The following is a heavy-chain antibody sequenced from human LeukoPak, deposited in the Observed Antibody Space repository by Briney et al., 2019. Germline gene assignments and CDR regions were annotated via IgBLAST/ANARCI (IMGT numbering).Heavy chain of an antibody. V-gene: IGHV1-46*01. D-gene: IGHD5-18*01. CDR3: ARGSKVVVAAKRGYSYGFQEYYFDY. Sequence: ASVKVSCKASGYTLTSYYMHWVRQAPGQGLEWMGIINPSGGSTSYAQKFQGRVTMTRDTSTSTVDMELSSLRSADTAVYYCARGSKVVVAAKRGYSYGFQEYYFDYWGQGTLVTVSS. CDR2: INPSGGST. CDR1: GYTLTSYY. J-gene: IGHJ4*02.